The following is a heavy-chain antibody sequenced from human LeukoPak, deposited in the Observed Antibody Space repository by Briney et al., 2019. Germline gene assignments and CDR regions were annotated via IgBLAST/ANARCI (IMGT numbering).Heavy chain of an antibody. CDR1: GYTFSAYD. CDR2: MNPDTGNA. V-gene: IGHV1-8*01. Sequence: ASVKVSCKASGYTFSAYDINWVRQGAGQGLEWIGWMNPDTGNAGCAQKFQGRVTMTRDTSKSTAYMELNSLRSEDTAVYYCARLSDTPAYYYSSGYYHIRYWGQGTLLTVSS. J-gene: IGHJ4*02. D-gene: IGHD3-22*01. CDR3: ARLSDTPAYYYSSGYYHIRY.